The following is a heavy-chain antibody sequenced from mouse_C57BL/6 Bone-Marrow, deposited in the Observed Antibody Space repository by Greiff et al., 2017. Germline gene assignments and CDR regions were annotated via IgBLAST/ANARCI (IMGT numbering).Heavy chain of an antibody. CDR3: ARGLYYSSTGVDY. CDR1: GYTFTSYW. Sequence: QVQLKQPGAELVKPGASVKLSCKASGYTFTSYWMHWVKQRPGQGLEWIGMIHPNSGSTNYNEKFKSKATLTVDKSSSTAYMQLSSLTSEDSAVYYCARGLYYSSTGVDYWGQGTTLTVSS. J-gene: IGHJ2*01. V-gene: IGHV1-64*01. CDR2: IHPNSGST. D-gene: IGHD1-1*01.